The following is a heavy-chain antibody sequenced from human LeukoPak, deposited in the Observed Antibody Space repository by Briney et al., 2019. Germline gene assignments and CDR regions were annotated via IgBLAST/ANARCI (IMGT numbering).Heavy chain of an antibody. CDR1: GFTLSRDA. CDR2: INDNGGRT. D-gene: IGHD1-26*01. Sequence: GAPRLSCLASGFTLSRDAMHWGRPAPGEGLEYVSGINDNGGRTHYGDSVKGRFSISRDSSKNTLHLQMSTLRAEDTALYYCVKDVGGSYAFDYWGQGILVTVAS. J-gene: IGHJ4*02. CDR3: VKDVGGSYAFDY. V-gene: IGHV3-64D*09.